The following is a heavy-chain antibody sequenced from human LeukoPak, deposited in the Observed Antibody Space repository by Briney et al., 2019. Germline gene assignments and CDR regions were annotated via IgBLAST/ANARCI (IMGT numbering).Heavy chain of an antibody. CDR1: GFTFSRYW. CDR3: AKSAYTPYFDY. V-gene: IGHV3-74*01. CDR2: INSDGSTT. D-gene: IGHD1-14*01. Sequence: PGGSLRLSCVASGFTFSRYWMHWVRQAPGKGLVWVSRINSDGSTTIYADSVKGRFTISRDNAKNTLYLQMNSLGGEDTAVYYCAKSAYTPYFDYWGQGTLVTVSS. J-gene: IGHJ4*02.